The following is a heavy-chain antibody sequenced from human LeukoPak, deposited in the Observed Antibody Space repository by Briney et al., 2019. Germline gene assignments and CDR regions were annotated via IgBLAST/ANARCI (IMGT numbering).Heavy chain of an antibody. D-gene: IGHD3-10*01. CDR3: ARGRYYYGSGTSMDV. J-gene: IGHJ6*02. CDR2: ISYDGSNK. V-gene: IGHV3-30-3*01. Sequence: GRSLRLSCAASGFTFSSYAMHWVRQAPGKGLERVAVISYDGSNKYYADSVKGRFTISRDNSKNTLYLQMNSLRAEDTAVYYCARGRYYYGSGTSMDVWGQGTTVTVSS. CDR1: GFTFSSYA.